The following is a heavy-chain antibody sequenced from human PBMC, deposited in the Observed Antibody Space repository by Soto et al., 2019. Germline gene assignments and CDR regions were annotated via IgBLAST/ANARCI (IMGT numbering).Heavy chain of an antibody. V-gene: IGHV3-48*03. D-gene: IGHD3-3*01. CDR3: ARDSRDFWSGYYRAFDY. CDR2: ISSSGSTI. CDR1: GFTFSIYE. Sequence: GGALRRSCAASGFTFSIYEMNWVRQAPGKGLEWVSYISSSGSTIYYADSVKGRFTISRDNAKNSLYLQMNSLRAEDTAVYYCARDSRDFWSGYYRAFDYWGQGTLVTVSS. J-gene: IGHJ4*02.